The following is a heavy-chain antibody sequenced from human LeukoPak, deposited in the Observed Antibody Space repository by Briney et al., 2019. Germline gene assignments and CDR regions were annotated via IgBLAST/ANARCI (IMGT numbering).Heavy chain of an antibody. V-gene: IGHV1-69*04. CDR1: GGTFSSYA. CDR3: ARRPCSGGSCYYDY. D-gene: IGHD2-15*01. Sequence: SVKVSCKASGGTFSSYAISWVRQAPGQGRDWMGRVIHILGIANYAQKFQGRVTITADKSTSTANMELSSLRSEDTAVYYCARRPCSGGSCYYDYWGQGTLVTVSS. CDR2: VIHILGIA. J-gene: IGHJ4*02.